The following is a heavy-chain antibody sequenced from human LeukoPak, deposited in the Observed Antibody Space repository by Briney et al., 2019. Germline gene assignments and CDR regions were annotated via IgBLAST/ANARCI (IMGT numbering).Heavy chain of an antibody. D-gene: IGHD3-9*01. CDR2: IYYSGST. J-gene: IGHJ4*01. CDR1: GGSISSGGYY. V-gene: IGHV4-31*03. CDR3: ASRNDILTGYVFDF. Sequence: SQTLSLTCTVSGGSISSGGYYWSWIRQHPGKGLEWIGYIYYSGSTYYNPSLKSRVTISVDTSKNQFSLKLSSVTAADTAVYYCASRNDILTGYVFDFWGHGTLVTVSS.